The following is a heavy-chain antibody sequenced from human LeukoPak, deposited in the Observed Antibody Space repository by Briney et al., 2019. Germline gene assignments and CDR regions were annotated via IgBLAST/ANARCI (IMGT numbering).Heavy chain of an antibody. CDR2: IFHSGST. Sequence: SGTLSLTCAVSGGSISSSNWWSWVRQPPGKGLDWIGEIFHSGSTNYNPSLNSRVTIPVDKSKNPFSLKLSSVTAADTAVYYCARRSLAARTSFDYWGQGTLVTVSS. V-gene: IGHV4-4*02. J-gene: IGHJ4*02. CDR3: ARRSLAARTSFDY. D-gene: IGHD6-6*01. CDR1: GGSISSSNW.